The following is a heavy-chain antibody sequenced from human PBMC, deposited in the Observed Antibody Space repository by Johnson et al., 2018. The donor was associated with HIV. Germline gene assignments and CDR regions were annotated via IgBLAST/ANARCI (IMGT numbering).Heavy chain of an antibody. CDR3: AKAYCPGCDGFDI. J-gene: IGHJ3*02. CDR2: MSYDGSNK. Sequence: QMQLVESGGGVVQPGRSLRLACVASGFTFSNYAVHWVRQAPGKGLEWVAVMSYDGSNKYYGDSVKGRFTISRDNSKNTLFLQMDSLRTEDTGVYYCAKAYCPGCDGFDIWGQGTLVTVSS. D-gene: IGHD2-21*01. V-gene: IGHV3-30*04. CDR1: GFTFSNYA.